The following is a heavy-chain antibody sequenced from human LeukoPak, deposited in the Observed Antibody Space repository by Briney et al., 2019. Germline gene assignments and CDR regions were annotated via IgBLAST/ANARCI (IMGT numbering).Heavy chain of an antibody. D-gene: IGHD6-13*01. J-gene: IGHJ5*02. CDR2: INHSGST. Sequence: SETLSLTCAVYGGSFSGYYWSWIRQPPGKGLEWIGEINHSGSTNYNPSPKSRVTISVDTSKNQFSLKLSSVTAADTAVYYCARGSSWYEKRFDPWGQGTLVTVSS. CDR1: GGSFSGYY. V-gene: IGHV4-34*01. CDR3: ARGSSWYEKRFDP.